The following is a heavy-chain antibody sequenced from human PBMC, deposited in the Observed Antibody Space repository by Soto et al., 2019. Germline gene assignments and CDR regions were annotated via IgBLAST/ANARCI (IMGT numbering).Heavy chain of an antibody. J-gene: IGHJ6*04. CDR1: GFTFSSYA. CDR2: ISASDFTT. D-gene: IGHD2-8*01. CDR3: GGFTGVYSPYYGMDV. Sequence: GGSLRLSCAASGFTFSSYAMTWVRQAPGKGLEWVSAISASDFTTYYADSVKGRFTVSRDNSKNTLYMQMSSLRAEDTAVYSFGGFTGVYSPYYGMDVWGKGTTVTVSS. V-gene: IGHV3-23*01.